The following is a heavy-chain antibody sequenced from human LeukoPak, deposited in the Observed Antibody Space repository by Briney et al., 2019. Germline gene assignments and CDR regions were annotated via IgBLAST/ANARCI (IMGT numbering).Heavy chain of an antibody. V-gene: IGHV5-51*01. J-gene: IGHJ4*02. D-gene: IGHD6-19*01. CDR2: VCPGDSDT. CDR3: ARVAYSSGWTPLRN. CDR1: GYNFIGYC. Sequence: GESLKISCKGSGYNFIGYCIGWVRHRPGKGLEWMGIVCPGDSDTRYSPSSQGQVTVSADKSISTAYLQWSSLQASDTAMYYCARVAYSSGWTPLRNWGQGTLVIVSS.